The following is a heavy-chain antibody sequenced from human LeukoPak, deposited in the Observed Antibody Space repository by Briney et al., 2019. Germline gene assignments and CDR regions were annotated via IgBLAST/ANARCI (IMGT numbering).Heavy chain of an antibody. D-gene: IGHD3-10*01. Sequence: GGSLRLSCAASGFTFSSYGMHWVRQAPGKGLEWVAVIWYEGSNKYYADSVKGRFTISRDNSKNTLYLQMNSLRAEDTAVYYCAREGSDDGSYYFDYWGQGTLVTVSS. J-gene: IGHJ4*02. CDR3: AREGSDDGSYYFDY. CDR2: IWYEGSNK. V-gene: IGHV3-33*01. CDR1: GFTFSSYG.